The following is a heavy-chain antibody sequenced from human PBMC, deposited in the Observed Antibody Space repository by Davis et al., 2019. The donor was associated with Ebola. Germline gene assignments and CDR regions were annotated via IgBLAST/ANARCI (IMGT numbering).Heavy chain of an antibody. CDR3: STVARDY. J-gene: IGHJ4*02. CDR1: GFTFSGSA. D-gene: IGHD6-19*01. V-gene: IGHV3-73*01. CDR2: IRSKANSYAT. Sequence: GESLKISCAASGFTFSGSAMHWVRQASGKGLEWVGHIRSKANSYATAYAASVKGRFTISRDDSKNTAYLQMNSLKTEDTAVYYCSTVARDYWGQGTLVTVSS.